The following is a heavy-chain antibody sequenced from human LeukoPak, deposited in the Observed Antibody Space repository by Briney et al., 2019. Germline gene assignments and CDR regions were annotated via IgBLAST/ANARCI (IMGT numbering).Heavy chain of an antibody. D-gene: IGHD6-6*01. CDR3: ARDMEYSSSSEDY. CDR2: IIPILGIA. Sequence: SVKVSCKASGYTFTSYGISWVRQAPGQGLEWMGRIIPILGIANYAQKFQGRVTITADKSTSTAYMELSSLRSEDTAVYYCARDMEYSSSSEDYWGQGTLVTVSS. J-gene: IGHJ4*02. CDR1: GYTFTSYG. V-gene: IGHV1-69*04.